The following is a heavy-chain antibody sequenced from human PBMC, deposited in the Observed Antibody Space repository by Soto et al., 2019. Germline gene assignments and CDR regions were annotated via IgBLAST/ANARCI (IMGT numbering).Heavy chain of an antibody. CDR1: GYTFTSYA. CDR3: ARGGNLGYCSGGS. CDR2: INAGNGNT. Sequence: GASVKVSCKASGYTFTSYAMHWVRQAPGQRLEWMGWINAGNGNTKYSQKFQGRVTITRDTSASTAYMELSSLRSEDTAVYYCARGGNLGYCSGGSWGQGTVVTVSS. J-gene: IGHJ3*01. D-gene: IGHD2-15*01. V-gene: IGHV1-3*01.